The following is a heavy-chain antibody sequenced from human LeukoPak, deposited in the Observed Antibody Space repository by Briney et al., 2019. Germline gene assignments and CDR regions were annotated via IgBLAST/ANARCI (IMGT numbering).Heavy chain of an antibody. Sequence: SVKVFCKASGGTFRSYAISWVRQAPGQGLEWMGRIIPIFGIANYAQKFQGRVTITADKSTSTAYMELSSLRSEDTAVYYCARDPQPYSYGSYYFDYWGQGTLVTVSS. CDR2: IIPIFGIA. J-gene: IGHJ4*02. CDR3: ARDPQPYSYGSYYFDY. CDR1: GGTFRSYA. V-gene: IGHV1-69*04. D-gene: IGHD5-18*01.